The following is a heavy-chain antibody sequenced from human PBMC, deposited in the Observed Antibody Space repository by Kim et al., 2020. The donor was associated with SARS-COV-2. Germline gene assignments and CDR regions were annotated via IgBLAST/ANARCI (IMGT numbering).Heavy chain of an antibody. Sequence: SETLSLTCTVSGGSISSSSYYWGWIRQPPGKGLEWIGSIYYSGSTYYNPSLKSRVTISVDTSKNQFSLKLSSVTAADTAVYYCARVERPVLFDYWGQGTLVTVSS. V-gene: IGHV4-39*01. J-gene: IGHJ4*02. CDR1: GGSISSSSYY. CDR2: IYYSGST. D-gene: IGHD1-1*01. CDR3: ARVERPVLFDY.